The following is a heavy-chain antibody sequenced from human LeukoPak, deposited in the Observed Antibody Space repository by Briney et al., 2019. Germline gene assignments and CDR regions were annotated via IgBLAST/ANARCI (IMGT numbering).Heavy chain of an antibody. D-gene: IGHD2-2*01. V-gene: IGHV3-21*01. CDR2: ISSSSSYI. J-gene: IGHJ6*03. CDR3: ARDRTSRHYYYMDV. CDR1: GFTFSSYS. Sequence: GGSLRLSCAPSGFTFSSYSVNWVRQAPGKGLEWVSSISSSSSYIYYADSVKGRFTISRDNAKNSLYLQINSLRAEDTAVYYCARDRTSRHYYYMDVWGKGTTVTVSS.